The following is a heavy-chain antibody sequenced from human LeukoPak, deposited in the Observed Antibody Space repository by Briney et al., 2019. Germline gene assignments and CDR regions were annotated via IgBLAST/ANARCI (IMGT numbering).Heavy chain of an antibody. CDR2: ISWNSGSI. V-gene: IGHV3-9*01. CDR3: AKERGYSYGNDAFDI. Sequence: GRSLRLSCAASGFTFDDYAMHWVRHAPGKGLEWVSGISWNSGSIVYADSVKGRFTISRDNAKNSLYLQMNSLRAEDTALYYCAKERGYSYGNDAFDIWGQGTMVTVSS. J-gene: IGHJ3*02. CDR1: GFTFDDYA. D-gene: IGHD5-18*01.